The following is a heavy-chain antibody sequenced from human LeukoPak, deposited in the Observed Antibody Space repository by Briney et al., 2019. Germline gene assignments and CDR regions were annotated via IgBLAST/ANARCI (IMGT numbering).Heavy chain of an antibody. CDR2: KYYSGSA. D-gene: IGHD2-2*01. Sequence: PSETLSLTCNVSGVSVSDGRYYWTWIRQHPGKGLEWIGYKYYSGSAKYNPSLKSRVTISVDTSKNQFSLKLSSVTAADTAVYYCASHLGYCSSTSCNEYYFDYWGQGTLVTVSS. CDR3: ASHLGYCSSTSCNEYYFDY. J-gene: IGHJ4*02. V-gene: IGHV4-61*01. CDR1: GVSVSDGRYY.